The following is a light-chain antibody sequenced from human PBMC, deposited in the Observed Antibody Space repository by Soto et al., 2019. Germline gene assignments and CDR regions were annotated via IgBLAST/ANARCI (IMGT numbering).Light chain of an antibody. CDR3: QEDNSYSGT. J-gene: IGKJ1*01. CDR1: QSLGIW. Sequence: DIQMTQSPSTLSASVGDRVTITCRASQSLGIWLAWHQQKPGKAPKLLIYDASTLKSGVPSRFSGSGSGTKFTLTISSLQPDDFATYYCQEDNSYSGTFGQGTKVEVK. CDR2: DAS. V-gene: IGKV1-5*01.